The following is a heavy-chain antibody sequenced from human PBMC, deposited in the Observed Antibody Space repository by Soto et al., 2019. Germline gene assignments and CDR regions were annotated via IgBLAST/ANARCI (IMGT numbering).Heavy chain of an antibody. CDR2: IWYDGSNK. CDR1: GFTFSSYG. D-gene: IGHD5-18*01. CDR3: ARDLLSYGYYYYGMDV. Sequence: GSLRLSCAASGFTFSSYGMHWVRQAPGKGLEWVAVIWYDGSNKYYADSVKGRFTISRDNSKNTLYLQMNSLRAEDTAVYYCARDLLSYGYYYYGMDVWGQGTTVTVS. J-gene: IGHJ6*02. V-gene: IGHV3-33*01.